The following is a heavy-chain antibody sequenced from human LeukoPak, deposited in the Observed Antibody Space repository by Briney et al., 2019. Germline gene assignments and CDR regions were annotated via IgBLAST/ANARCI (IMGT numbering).Heavy chain of an antibody. CDR2: ISSDGRNS. V-gene: IGHV3-30*04. CDR1: GFTFSTYS. Sequence: PGRSLRLSCAASGFTFSTYSMHWVRQAPGKGLEWVAVISSDGRNSYYADSVKGRFTISRDNSKNTLYLQMNSLRAEDTAVYYCARGLQRPPYDILTGYFLDYWGQGTLVTVSS. J-gene: IGHJ4*02. CDR3: ARGLQRPPYDILTGYFLDY. D-gene: IGHD3-9*01.